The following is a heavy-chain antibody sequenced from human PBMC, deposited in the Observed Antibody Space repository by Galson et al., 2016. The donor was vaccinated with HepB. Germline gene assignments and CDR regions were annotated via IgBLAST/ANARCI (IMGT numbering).Heavy chain of an antibody. J-gene: IGHJ6*03. CDR3: ARDGWGSSTYYYYYMDV. D-gene: IGHD3-10*01. CDR2: ITRSGDAT. Sequence: SLRLSCAASGFTFSSYAMGWLRRAPGRGLEWVSGITRSGDATHYADFVKGRFTISRDNSKNTLYLQMNSLRAEDTAVYYCARDGWGSSTYYYYYMDVWGKGTTVTVSS. V-gene: IGHV3-23*01. CDR1: GFTFSSYA.